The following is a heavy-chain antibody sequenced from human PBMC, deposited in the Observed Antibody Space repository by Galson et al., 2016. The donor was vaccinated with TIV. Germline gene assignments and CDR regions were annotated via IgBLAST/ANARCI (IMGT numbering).Heavy chain of an antibody. D-gene: IGHD1-26*01. CDR2: TYHNSKWFN. Sequence: CAISGDSVSSNSGAWSWLRQSPSRGLEWLGRTYHNSKWFNDYATSVKSRIIIISDTSKNQVSLQINSVTPEDTAVYYCARFTWDLRAFDIWGQGTMVTVSA. CDR1: GDSVSSNSGA. CDR3: ARFTWDLRAFDI. V-gene: IGHV6-1*01. J-gene: IGHJ3*02.